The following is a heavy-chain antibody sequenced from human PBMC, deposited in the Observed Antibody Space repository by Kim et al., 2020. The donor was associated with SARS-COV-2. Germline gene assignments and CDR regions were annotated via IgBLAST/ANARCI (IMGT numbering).Heavy chain of an antibody. Sequence: RFTITRDNSKNTLYLQMNSLRAEDTAVYYCARDMDYDILTGYYGRLGMDVWGQGTTVTVSS. V-gene: IGHV3-53*01. J-gene: IGHJ6*02. D-gene: IGHD3-9*01. CDR3: ARDMDYDILTGYYGRLGMDV.